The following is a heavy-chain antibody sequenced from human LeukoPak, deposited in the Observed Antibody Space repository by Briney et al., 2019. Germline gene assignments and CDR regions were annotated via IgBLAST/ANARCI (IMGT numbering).Heavy chain of an antibody. CDR2: IHYSGST. J-gene: IGHJ4*02. CDR1: GGSISSSSYY. Sequence: PSETLSLTCTFSGGSISSSSYYWGWIRQPPGKGLEWIGSIHYSGSTSYNPSLKSRVTISVDTSKNQFSLRLSSVTAADTAVYYCARQPATLRCEDYWGQGTLVTVSS. V-gene: IGHV4-39*01. D-gene: IGHD2-15*01. CDR3: ARQPATLRCEDY.